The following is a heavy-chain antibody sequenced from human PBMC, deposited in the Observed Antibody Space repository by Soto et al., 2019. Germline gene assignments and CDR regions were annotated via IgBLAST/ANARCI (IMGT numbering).Heavy chain of an antibody. J-gene: IGHJ4*02. V-gene: IGHV3-30*18. CDR1: GFTFSSYG. D-gene: IGHD6-13*01. CDR3: AKAGYSSSWTQFDY. CDR2: ISYDGSNK. Sequence: GGSLRLSWAASGFTFSSYGMHWVRQAPGKGVEWVAVISYDGSNKYYADSVKGRFTISRDNSKNTLYLQMNSLRAEDTAVYYCAKAGYSSSWTQFDYWGQGTLVTVSS.